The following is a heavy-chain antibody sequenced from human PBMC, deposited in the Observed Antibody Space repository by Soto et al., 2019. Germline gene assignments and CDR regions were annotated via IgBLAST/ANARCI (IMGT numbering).Heavy chain of an antibody. D-gene: IGHD6-13*01. J-gene: IGHJ6*02. Sequence: PGGSLRLSCAASGFTFSSYGMHWVRQAPGKGLEWVAVISYDGSNKYYADSVKGRFTISRDNSKNTLYLQMNSLRAEDTAVYYCAKDRLGQQPPFYYYYGMDVWGQGTTVTVSS. CDR1: GFTFSSYG. CDR3: AKDRLGQQPPFYYYYGMDV. V-gene: IGHV3-30*18. CDR2: ISYDGSNK.